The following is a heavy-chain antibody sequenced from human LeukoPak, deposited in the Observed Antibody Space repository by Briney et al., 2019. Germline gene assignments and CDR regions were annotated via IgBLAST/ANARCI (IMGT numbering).Heavy chain of an antibody. CDR3: ARGNGWYFDY. Sequence: ASVKVSCKASGYTFTGQYMHRVRQAPGQGLEWMGWMNPTSGVTKYAQKFQGRVTMTRDTSISTAYMDLSRVRSDDTAVYYCARGNGWYFDYWGQGTLVTVSS. CDR1: GYTFTGQY. J-gene: IGHJ4*02. D-gene: IGHD6-19*01. CDR2: MNPTSGVT. V-gene: IGHV1-2*02.